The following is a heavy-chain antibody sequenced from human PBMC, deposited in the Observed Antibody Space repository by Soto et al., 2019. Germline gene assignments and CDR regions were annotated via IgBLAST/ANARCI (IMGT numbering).Heavy chain of an antibody. D-gene: IGHD2-15*01. V-gene: IGHV5-10-1*01. CDR2: IDPSDSYT. CDR1: GYSFTSYW. Sequence: LGESLKISCKGSGYSFTSYWISWVRQMPGKGLEWMGRIDPSDSYTNYSPSFQGHVTISADKSISTAYLQWSSLKASDTAMYYCARRPGGYCSGGSCPYYYYYGMDVWGQGTTVTVSS. J-gene: IGHJ6*02. CDR3: ARRPGGYCSGGSCPYYYYYGMDV.